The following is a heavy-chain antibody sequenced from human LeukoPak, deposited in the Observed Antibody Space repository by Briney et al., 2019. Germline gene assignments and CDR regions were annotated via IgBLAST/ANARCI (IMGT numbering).Heavy chain of an antibody. V-gene: IGHV3-53*01. Sequence: GSLRLSCSASGFSVISNYMSWVRQAPGKGLEWVSVIYSGGSTYYADSVKGRFTISRDNSKNTLYLQMNSLRAEDTAVYYCARAKRDAVIAAAAYHYYYYYMDVWGKGTTVTVSS. D-gene: IGHD6-13*01. CDR2: IYSGGST. CDR1: GFSVISNY. J-gene: IGHJ6*03. CDR3: ARAKRDAVIAAAAYHYYYYYMDV.